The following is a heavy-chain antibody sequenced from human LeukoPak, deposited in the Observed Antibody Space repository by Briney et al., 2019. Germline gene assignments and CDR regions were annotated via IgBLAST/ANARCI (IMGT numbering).Heavy chain of an antibody. D-gene: IGHD6-13*01. J-gene: IGHJ4*02. CDR3: ASRGIAAADYYFDY. Sequence: ASVKVSCKASGYTFTSYGISWVRQAPGQELEWMGWISAYNGNTNYAQKLQGRVTMTRDTSTSTVYMELSSLRSEDTAVYYCASRGIAAADYYFDYWGQGTLVTVSS. V-gene: IGHV1-18*01. CDR2: ISAYNGNT. CDR1: GYTFTSYG.